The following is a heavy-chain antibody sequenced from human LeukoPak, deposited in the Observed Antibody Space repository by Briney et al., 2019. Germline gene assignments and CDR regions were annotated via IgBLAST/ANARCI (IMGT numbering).Heavy chain of an antibody. V-gene: IGHV1-2*02. CDR3: ARVGYCGGDCYFWGNAFDI. Sequence: ASVKVSCKASGYTFTGYYMHWVRQAPGQGLEWMGWINPKSGGTNYAQNFQGRVTMTRDTSISTAYMELSSLRSDDTAVYYCARVGYCGGDCYFWGNAFDIWGQGTMVTVSS. CDR2: INPKSGGT. J-gene: IGHJ3*02. D-gene: IGHD2-21*02. CDR1: GYTFTGYY.